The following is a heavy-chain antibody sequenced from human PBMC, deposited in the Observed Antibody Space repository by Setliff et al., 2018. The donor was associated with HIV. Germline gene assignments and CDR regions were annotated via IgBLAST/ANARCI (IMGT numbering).Heavy chain of an antibody. CDR3: ARQGNLVVVTSFDY. CDR1: GGSISTSNYY. J-gene: IGHJ4*02. CDR2: VDYTGST. Sequence: KTSETLSLTCTVSGGSISTSNYYWGWVRQPPGKGLEWVGNVDYTGSTYYNPSLKSRVTISVDTSKNQFSLRLNSVTAADTAVYYCARQGNLVVVTSFDYWGQGPLVTVSS. V-gene: IGHV4-39*07. D-gene: IGHD2-21*02.